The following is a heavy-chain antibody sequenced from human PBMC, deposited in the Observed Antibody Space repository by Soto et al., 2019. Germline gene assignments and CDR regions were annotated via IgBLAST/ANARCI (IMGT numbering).Heavy chain of an antibody. CDR1: GFTFSSYY. CDR2: VNEDGSEK. CDR3: AKDVVVGATAGLGDYYYYYGMDV. J-gene: IGHJ6*02. Sequence: GGSLRLSCAASGFTFSSYYMSWVRQAQGKGLEWVANVNEDGSEKYYVDSVKGRFTVSRDNAKNSLYLQMNSLRAEDTAVYYCAKDVVVGATAGLGDYYYYYGMDVWGQGTTVTVSS. D-gene: IGHD1-26*01. V-gene: IGHV3-7*01.